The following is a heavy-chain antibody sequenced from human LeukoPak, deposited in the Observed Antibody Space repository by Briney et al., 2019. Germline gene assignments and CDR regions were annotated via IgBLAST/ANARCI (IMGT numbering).Heavy chain of an antibody. CDR2: INQDGSEK. CDR1: GFTFSSYW. J-gene: IGHJ4*02. D-gene: IGHD6-19*01. CDR3: ARSVAVAGTLEYFDC. V-gene: IGHV3-7*01. Sequence: GGSLTLSCAASGFTFSSYWMSCVRQAPGKGRERVANINQDGSEKYYVDSVKGRFTISRDNAKNSLYLQMNSLRAEDTAVYYCARSVAVAGTLEYFDCWGQGTLVTVSS.